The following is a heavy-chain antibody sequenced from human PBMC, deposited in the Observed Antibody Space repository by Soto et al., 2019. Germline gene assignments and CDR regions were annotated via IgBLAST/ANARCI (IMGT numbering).Heavy chain of an antibody. Sequence: SLRLSCAASGFTFSSYGMHWVRQAPGKGLEWVAVISYDGSNKYYADSVKGRFTISRDNSKNTLYLQMNSLRAEDTAVYYCAKDTDYDSSDGYFDYWGQGTLVTVSS. CDR3: AKDTDYDSSDGYFDY. J-gene: IGHJ4*02. CDR1: GFTFSSYG. V-gene: IGHV3-30*18. CDR2: ISYDGSNK. D-gene: IGHD3-9*01.